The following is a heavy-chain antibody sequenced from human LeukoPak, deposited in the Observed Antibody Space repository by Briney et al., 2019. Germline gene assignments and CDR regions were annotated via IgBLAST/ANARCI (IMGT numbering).Heavy chain of an antibody. J-gene: IGHJ4*02. D-gene: IGHD2-15*01. V-gene: IGHV4-30-2*01. CDR3: ARAGSSFIYSLSFDY. CDR2: IYHSGST. Sequence: SETLSLTCTVSGGSISSGGYYWSWIRQPPGKGLEWIGYIYHSGSTYYNPSLKSRVTISVDRSKNQFSLKLSSVTAADTAVYYCARAGSSFIYSLSFDYWGQGTLVTVSS. CDR1: GGSISSGGYY.